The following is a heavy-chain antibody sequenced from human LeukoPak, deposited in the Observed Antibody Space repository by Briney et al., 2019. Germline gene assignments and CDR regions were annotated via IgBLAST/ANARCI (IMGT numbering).Heavy chain of an antibody. J-gene: IGHJ4*02. Sequence: GGSLRLSCAASGFTFSSYDMSWVRQAPGKGLEWVSGLSGSGGSTYYADPVKGRFTISRDNSKNTLYLQMNSLRAEDTAVYYCARARDPYYFDYWGQGTLVTVSS. V-gene: IGHV3-23*01. CDR2: LSGSGGST. CDR1: GFTFSSYD. CDR3: ARARDPYYFDY.